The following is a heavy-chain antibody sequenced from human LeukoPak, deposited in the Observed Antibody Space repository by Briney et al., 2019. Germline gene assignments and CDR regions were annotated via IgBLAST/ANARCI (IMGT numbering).Heavy chain of an antibody. Sequence: GGSLRLSCAASGFTFSSYAMGWVRQAPGKGLEWVSAISGSGGSTYYADSVKGRFTISRDNSKNTLYLQMNSLRAEDTAVYYCAKKSRYPGGYYYYMDVWGKGTTVTVSS. CDR2: ISGSGGST. CDR1: GFTFSSYA. D-gene: IGHD4-23*01. J-gene: IGHJ6*03. CDR3: AKKSRYPGGYYYYMDV. V-gene: IGHV3-23*01.